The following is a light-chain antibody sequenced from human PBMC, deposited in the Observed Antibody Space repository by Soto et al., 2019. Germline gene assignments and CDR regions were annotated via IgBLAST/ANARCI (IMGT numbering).Light chain of an antibody. Sequence: EIVMTQSPATLSVSPGERATLSCRASQSVSSTYLAWYQQKPGQAPRLLIYDTSTRAPGISARFSGSGSGTDFTLTISRLEPEDFAVYYCQQYGSSPFTFGQGTRLEIK. J-gene: IGKJ5*01. CDR1: QSVSSTY. CDR3: QQYGSSPFT. CDR2: DTS. V-gene: IGKV3-20*01.